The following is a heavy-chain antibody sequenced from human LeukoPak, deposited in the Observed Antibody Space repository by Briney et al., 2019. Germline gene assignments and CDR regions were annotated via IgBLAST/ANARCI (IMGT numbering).Heavy chain of an antibody. CDR3: AKDGGGGWAAAVFDGLDV. CDR1: GFTFNSYA. Sequence: PGGSLRLSCAASGFTFNSYALNWVRQAPGKGLEWVSGVTGSGDTPFYADSVRGRFTISRDNSKNTLYLQLDSLRPEDTAVYYWAKDGGGGWAAAVFDGLDVWGQGTTVTVSS. D-gene: IGHD6-13*01. V-gene: IGHV3-23*01. CDR2: VTGSGDTP. J-gene: IGHJ6*02.